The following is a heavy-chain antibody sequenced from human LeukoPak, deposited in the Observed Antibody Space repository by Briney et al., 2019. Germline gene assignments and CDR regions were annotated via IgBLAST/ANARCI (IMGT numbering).Heavy chain of an antibody. CDR1: GFTFSTYS. CDR3: ARSQSGGRDLYYFDY. D-gene: IGHD2-15*01. J-gene: IGHJ4*02. V-gene: IGHV3-20*04. CDR2: INWNGGST. Sequence: PGGSLRLSCAASGFTFSTYSMNWVRQAPGKGLEWVSGINWNGGSTGYADSVKGRFTISRDNAKNSLYLQMNSLRAEDTALYYCARSQSGGRDLYYFDYWGQGTLVTVSS.